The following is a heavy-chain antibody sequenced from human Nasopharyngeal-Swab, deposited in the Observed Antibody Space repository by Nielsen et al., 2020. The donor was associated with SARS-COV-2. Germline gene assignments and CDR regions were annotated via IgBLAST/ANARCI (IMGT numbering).Heavy chain of an antibody. D-gene: IGHD2-2*01. Sequence: GGSLRLSCAASGFTFSSYGMHWVRQAPGKGLEWVAVISYDGSNKYYADSVKGRFTISRDNSKNTLYLQMNSLRAEDTAVYYCALLGVVPDATLDYWGQGTLVTVSS. CDR3: ALLGVVPDATLDY. CDR1: GFTFSSYG. CDR2: ISYDGSNK. J-gene: IGHJ4*02. V-gene: IGHV3-30*03.